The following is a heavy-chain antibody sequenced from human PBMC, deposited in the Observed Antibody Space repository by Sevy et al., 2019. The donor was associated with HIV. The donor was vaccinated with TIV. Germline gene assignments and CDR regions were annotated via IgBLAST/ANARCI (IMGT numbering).Heavy chain of an antibody. D-gene: IGHD2-21*02. CDR3: ARDYQDPYCGGDCYPYYFDY. CDR2: IKQDGSEK. V-gene: IGHV3-7*01. Sequence: GGSLRLSCAASGFTFSSYWMSWVRQAPGKGLEWVVNIKQDGSEKYYVDSVKGRFTISRDNAKNSLYLQMNSLRAEDTAVYYCARDYQDPYCGGDCYPYYFDYWGQGTLVTVSS. J-gene: IGHJ4*02. CDR1: GFTFSSYW.